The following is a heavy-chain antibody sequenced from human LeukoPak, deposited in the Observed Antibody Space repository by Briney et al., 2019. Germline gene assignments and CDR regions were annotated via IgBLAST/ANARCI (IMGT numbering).Heavy chain of an antibody. CDR1: GFTFSSSG. V-gene: IGHV3-30*03. J-gene: IGHJ4*02. D-gene: IGHD5-18*01. Sequence: GGSLRLSCAASGFTFSSSGMHWVRQAPGKGLEWVAVISYAGSSKLYADSVKGRFTLSRDNSKNTLYLQMNSLSAEDTAVYYCARNGYSYGSLDYFDYWGQGTLVTVSS. CDR2: ISYAGSSK. CDR3: ARNGYSYGSLDYFDY.